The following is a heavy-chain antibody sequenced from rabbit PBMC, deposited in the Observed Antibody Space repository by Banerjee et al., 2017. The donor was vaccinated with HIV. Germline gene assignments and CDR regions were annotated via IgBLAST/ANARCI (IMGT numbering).Heavy chain of an antibody. CDR1: GFSFGNGYV. CDR3: ARGVDSSAWGFDL. J-gene: IGHJ4*01. CDR2: INSGSGI. Sequence: QSLEESGGDLVKPGASLTLTCTASGFSFGNGYVMCWVRQAPGKGLEWITCINSGSGISYASWAKGRFTVSKTSSTTVTLQMTSLTAADTATYSCARGVDSSAWGFDLWGQGTLVT. D-gene: IGHD4-1*01. V-gene: IGHV1S40*01.